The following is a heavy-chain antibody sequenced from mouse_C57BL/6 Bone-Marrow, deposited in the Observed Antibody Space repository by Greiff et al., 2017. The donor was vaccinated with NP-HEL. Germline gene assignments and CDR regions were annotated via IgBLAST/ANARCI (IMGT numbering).Heavy chain of an antibody. J-gene: IGHJ1*03. CDR2: IRSKSNNYAT. V-gene: IGHV10-1*01. D-gene: IGHD2-4*01. CDR3: VRHVGDYDGGVDV. CDR1: GFSSNTYA. Sequence: EVMLVESGGGLVQPKGSLKLSCAASGFSSNTYAMNWVRQAPGKGLEWVARIRSKSNNYATYYADSVKDRFTISRDDSESMLYLQMNNLKTEDTAMYYFVRHVGDYDGGVDVWGTGTTVTVSS.